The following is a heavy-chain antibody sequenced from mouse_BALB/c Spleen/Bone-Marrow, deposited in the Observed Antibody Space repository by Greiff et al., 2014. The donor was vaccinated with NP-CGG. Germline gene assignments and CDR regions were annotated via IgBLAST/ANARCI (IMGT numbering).Heavy chain of an antibody. CDR1: GYTFTSYY. J-gene: IGHJ2*01. CDR2: IYPGNVNT. CDR3: XXEGHGXXGFDY. Sequence: VQLQQSGPELVKPGASVRISCKASGYTFTSYYIHWVKQRPGQGLEWIGWIYPGNVNTKYNENFKGKATLTADKASSTAYMQXXXXXXXXXXXXXXXXEGHGXXGFDYXGQGTTL. D-gene: IGHD2-1*01. V-gene: IGHV1S56*01.